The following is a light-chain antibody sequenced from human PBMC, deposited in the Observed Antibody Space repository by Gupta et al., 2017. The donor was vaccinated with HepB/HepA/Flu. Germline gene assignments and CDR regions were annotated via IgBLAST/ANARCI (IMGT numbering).Light chain of an antibody. CDR1: KFGNKY. V-gene: IGLV3-1*01. CDR3: KAWDSSTEVV. Sequence: SSALTQPPSVSVSPVQTATITCSGDKFGNKYASWYQQKPGHAPVLVIYQDDKRPSGVPERFSASNSGNTATLTIGGTQALDEADYYCKAWDSSTEVVFGGGTKLTVL. J-gene: IGLJ2*01. CDR2: QDD.